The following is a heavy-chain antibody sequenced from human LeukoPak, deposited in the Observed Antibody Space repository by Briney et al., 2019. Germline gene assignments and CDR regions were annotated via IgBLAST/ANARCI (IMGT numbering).Heavy chain of an antibody. CDR2: MQSTGNS. V-gene: IGHV4-59*01. CDR1: GDSISTYH. Sequence: SETLSLTCSVSGDSISTYHWNWIRKPPGKGLEWIGYMQSTGNSNYNPSLKNRVNIFVDMSRNQFSLNLTSVTAADTAVYYCARGGTYNDILSFDPWGQGTLVTVSS. J-gene: IGHJ5*02. CDR3: ARGGTYNDILSFDP. D-gene: IGHD3-9*01.